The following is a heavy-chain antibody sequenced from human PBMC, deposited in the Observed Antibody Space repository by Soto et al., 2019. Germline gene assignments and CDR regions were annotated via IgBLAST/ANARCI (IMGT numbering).Heavy chain of an antibody. J-gene: IGHJ3*02. D-gene: IGHD1-1*01. V-gene: IGHV1-18*01. Sequence: QVQLVQSGAEVKKPGASVKVSCKASGYTFTKYGISWVRQAPGQGLEWMGWISAYNVHTNYARTLQGRLTLTTDTTTSTAYMELRSQRSDATAVYYCAREGRLESQALDMWGQGTMVTVSS. CDR1: GYTFTKYG. CDR2: ISAYNVHT. CDR3: AREGRLESQALDM.